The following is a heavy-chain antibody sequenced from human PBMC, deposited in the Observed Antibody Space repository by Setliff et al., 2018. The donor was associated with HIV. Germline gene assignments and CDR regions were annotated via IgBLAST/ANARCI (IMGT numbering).Heavy chain of an antibody. CDR1: GDSLNTYY. D-gene: IGHD3-3*01. J-gene: IGHJ4*02. Sequence: SETLSLTSNVSGDSLNTYYWSWIRQSAGKGLEWIGRIYASGKTNFNPSLKSRVRMSVDTSKNQFSLKLTSVTAADTAVYYCARGNNDLESFDYWGQGALVTVSS. CDR2: IYASGKT. CDR3: ARGNNDLESFDY. V-gene: IGHV4-4*07.